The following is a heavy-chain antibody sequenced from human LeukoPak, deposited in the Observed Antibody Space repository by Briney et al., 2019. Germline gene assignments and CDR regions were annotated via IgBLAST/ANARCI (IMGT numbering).Heavy chain of an antibody. CDR1: GGSISSGGYY. Sequence: SQTLSLTCTVSGGSISSGGYYWSWIRQHPGTGLEWIGYIYYSGSTYYNPSLKSRVTISVDTSKNQFSLKLSSVTAADTAVYYCASHDYGDYGYFDYWGQGTLVTVSS. CDR3: ASHDYGDYGYFDY. D-gene: IGHD4-17*01. CDR2: IYYSGST. J-gene: IGHJ4*02. V-gene: IGHV4-31*03.